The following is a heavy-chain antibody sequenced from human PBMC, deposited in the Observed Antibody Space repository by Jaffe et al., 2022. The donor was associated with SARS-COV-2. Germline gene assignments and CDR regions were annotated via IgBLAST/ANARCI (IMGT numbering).Heavy chain of an antibody. Sequence: EVQVVESGGGLVQPGGSLRLSCTASGFTFSNSWMSWVRQAPGKGLEWVATIKQDGSETFHVDSVKGRFTISRDDAKNSLYLQMNSLRVEDTAIYYCATDTMTNWGQGTPVAVSS. D-gene: IGHD3-3*01. V-gene: IGHV3-7*03. CDR3: ATDTMTN. J-gene: IGHJ4*02. CDR2: IKQDGSET. CDR1: GFTFSNSW.